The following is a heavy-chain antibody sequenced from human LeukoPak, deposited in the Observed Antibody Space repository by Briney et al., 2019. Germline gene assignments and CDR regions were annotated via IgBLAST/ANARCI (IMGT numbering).Heavy chain of an antibody. Sequence: SETLSLTCTVSGDSISNYYWSWIRQPPGKGLEWIGYIHYSGSTNYNPSLKSRVTMSVDTSKDQFSLKLSSVTAADTAVYYCARVAAAGYYFDYWGQGTLVTVSS. CDR1: GDSISNYY. CDR3: ARVAAAGYYFDY. D-gene: IGHD6-25*01. V-gene: IGHV4-59*01. J-gene: IGHJ4*02. CDR2: IHYSGST.